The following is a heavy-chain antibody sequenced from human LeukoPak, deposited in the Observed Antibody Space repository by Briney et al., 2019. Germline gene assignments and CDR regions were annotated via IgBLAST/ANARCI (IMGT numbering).Heavy chain of an antibody. J-gene: IGHJ4*02. CDR3: ARKCHGSGNYYPDY. Sequence: GGSLRLSCAASGFTFSTYSMNWVRQAPGKGLEWVSYISGSSSTIYYADSVKGRFTISRDNAKNSLYLQMNSLRDDDTAVYYCARKCHGSGNYYPDYWGQGALVTVSS. D-gene: IGHD3-10*01. CDR2: ISGSSSTI. V-gene: IGHV3-48*02. CDR1: GFTFSTYS.